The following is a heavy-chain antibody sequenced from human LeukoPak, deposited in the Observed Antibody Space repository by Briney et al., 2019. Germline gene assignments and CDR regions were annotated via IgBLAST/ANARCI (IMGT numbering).Heavy chain of an antibody. Sequence: SETLSLTCTVSGASISSYYWSWLRQSPGKGLEWIGYIYNSGTTNYNPSLKSRVNIPVDTSKNQFSLKLTSVTAADTAVYYCARSEGVATATGWFDPWGQGTLVTVSS. CDR2: IYNSGTT. V-gene: IGHV4-59*01. D-gene: IGHD5-12*01. CDR1: GASISSYY. CDR3: ARSEGVATATGWFDP. J-gene: IGHJ5*02.